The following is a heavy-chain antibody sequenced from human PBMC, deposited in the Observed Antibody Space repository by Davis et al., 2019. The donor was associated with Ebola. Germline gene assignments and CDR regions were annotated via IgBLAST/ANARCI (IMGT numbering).Heavy chain of an antibody. J-gene: IGHJ6*02. Sequence: SVKVSCKASGGTFSSYAISWVRQAPGQGLEWMGGIIPIFGTANYAQKFQGRVTITADESTSTAYMELSSLRSEDTAVYYCASGELLRIYTGELYYYGMDVWGQGTTVTVSS. D-gene: IGHD1-26*01. CDR3: ASGELLRIYTGELYYYGMDV. CDR1: GGTFSSYA. CDR2: IIPIFGTA. V-gene: IGHV1-69*13.